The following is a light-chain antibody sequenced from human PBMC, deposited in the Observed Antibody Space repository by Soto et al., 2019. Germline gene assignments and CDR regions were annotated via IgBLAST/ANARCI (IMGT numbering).Light chain of an antibody. CDR2: QVT. CDR3: SSYTDSSNYV. J-gene: IGLJ1*01. V-gene: IGLV2-14*01. CDR1: SSDLPIYNY. Sequence: QSVLTQPASVSGSPGQSITISCTGTSSDLPIYNYVSWYQQQPGKAPKLMIYQVTHRPSGVSNRFSGSRSGNTASLTISGLQAEDEADYYCSSYTDSSNYVFGTGTKLTVL.